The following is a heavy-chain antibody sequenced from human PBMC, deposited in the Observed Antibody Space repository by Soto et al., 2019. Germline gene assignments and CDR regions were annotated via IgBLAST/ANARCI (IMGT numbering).Heavy chain of an antibody. CDR3: AKDSSYYGMVATDYFDY. Sequence: GGSLRLSCAASGFTFSSYAMSWVRQAPGKGLEWVSAISGSGGSTYYADSVKGRFTISRDNSKNTLYLQMNSLRAEDTAVYYCAKDSSYYGMVATDYFDYWGQGTRVTAPQ. V-gene: IGHV3-23*01. D-gene: IGHD5-12*01. J-gene: IGHJ4*02. CDR2: ISGSGGST. CDR1: GFTFSSYA.